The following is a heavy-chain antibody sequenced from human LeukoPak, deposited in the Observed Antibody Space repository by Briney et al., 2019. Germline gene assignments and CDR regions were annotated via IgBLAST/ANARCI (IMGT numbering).Heavy chain of an antibody. CDR2: INHGGST. Sequence: SSETLSLTCAVYGGSFSGYYWSWIRQPPGKGLEWIGEINHGGSTNYNPSLKSRVTISVDTSKNQFSLKLSSVTAADTAVYYCARGADIVLMVYAAASSYFDYWGQGTLVTVSS. CDR3: ARGADIVLMVYAAASSYFDY. J-gene: IGHJ4*02. V-gene: IGHV4-34*01. D-gene: IGHD2-8*01. CDR1: GGSFSGYY.